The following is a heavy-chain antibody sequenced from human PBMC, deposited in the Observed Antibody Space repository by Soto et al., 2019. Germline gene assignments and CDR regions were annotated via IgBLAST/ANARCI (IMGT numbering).Heavy chain of an antibody. CDR3: ARGLGDYGVDV. J-gene: IGHJ6*02. CDR2: INHSGST. CDR1: GGTFSDYY. Sequence: HSESLSLACAAYGGTFSDYYWSWIRQPPGKGLEWIGEINHSGSTNYNPSLKSRVTISVDTPKNQFSLKLSSVTAADTAVYSCARGLGDYGVDVWGQGTTVTVSS. D-gene: IGHD3-16*01. V-gene: IGHV4-34*01.